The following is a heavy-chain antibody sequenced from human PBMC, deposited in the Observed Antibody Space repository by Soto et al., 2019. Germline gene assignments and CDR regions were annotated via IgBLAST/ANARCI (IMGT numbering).Heavy chain of an antibody. Sequence: SETLSLTCTVSGGSISSSSYYWGWIRQPPGKGLEWIGSIYYSGSTYYNPSLKSRVTISVDTSKNQFSLKLSSVTAADTAVYYCARHRTRKGAPFDYWGQGTLVTVSS. V-gene: IGHV4-39*01. D-gene: IGHD1-26*01. J-gene: IGHJ4*02. CDR2: IYYSGST. CDR1: GGSISSSSYY. CDR3: ARHRTRKGAPFDY.